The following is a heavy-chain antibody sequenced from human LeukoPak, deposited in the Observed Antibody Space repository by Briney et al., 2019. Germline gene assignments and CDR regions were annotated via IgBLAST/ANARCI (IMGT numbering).Heavy chain of an antibody. V-gene: IGHV1-2*02. J-gene: IGHJ4*02. CDR3: ARDFRRGYSYGPDY. CDR1: GYTFSTHA. Sequence: ASVKVSCKAYGYTFSTHAMNWVRQAPGQGLEWMGWIYPNSGGTIYAQKFQGRVTMTRDTSISTAYMELSRLRSDDTAVYYCARDFRRGYSYGPDYWGQGTLVTVSS. CDR2: IYPNSGGT. D-gene: IGHD5-18*01.